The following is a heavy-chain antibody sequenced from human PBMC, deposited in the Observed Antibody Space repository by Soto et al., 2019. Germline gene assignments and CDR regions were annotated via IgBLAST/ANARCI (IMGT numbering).Heavy chain of an antibody. J-gene: IGHJ5*02. CDR3: ARNYLYEPFDP. D-gene: IGHD2-8*01. CDR1: GGSISSGDYY. Sequence: PSETLSLTCTVSGGSISSGDYYWSWIRQPPGKGLEWIGYIYYSGSTYYNPSLKSRVTISVDTSKNQFSLKLSAVTAADTAVYYCARNYLYEPFDPWGQGTLVTVSS. V-gene: IGHV4-30-4*01. CDR2: IYYSGST.